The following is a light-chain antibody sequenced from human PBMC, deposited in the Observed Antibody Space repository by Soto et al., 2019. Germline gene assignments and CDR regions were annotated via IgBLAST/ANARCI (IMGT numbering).Light chain of an antibody. J-gene: IGLJ1*01. CDR1: SSDVGGYNY. V-gene: IGLV2-14*03. Sequence: QSVLTQPASVSGSPGQSITISCTGTSSDVGGYNYVSWYQHHPGKAPKLMIFDVSNRPSGVSNRFSGSKSGNTASLTISGLQAEDEADYYCTSYGGRNTPYVFGTGTKVTAL. CDR3: TSYGGRNTPYV. CDR2: DVS.